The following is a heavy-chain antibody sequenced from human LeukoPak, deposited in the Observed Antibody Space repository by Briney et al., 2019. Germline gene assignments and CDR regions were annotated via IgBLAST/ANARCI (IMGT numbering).Heavy chain of an antibody. CDR1: GFTFRNYA. CDR3: VKGDSIYDSSGYFYES. V-gene: IGHV3-23*01. D-gene: IGHD3-22*01. CDR2: ISGSGGRT. J-gene: IGHJ4*02. Sequence: PGGSLRLSCGASGFTFRNYAMAWVPQGPGKGLEWVSGISGSGGRTFYAESVKGRVTISRDNFKNTVFLQMNSLTTEDTAIYYCVKGDSIYDSSGYFYESWGQGILVTVSS.